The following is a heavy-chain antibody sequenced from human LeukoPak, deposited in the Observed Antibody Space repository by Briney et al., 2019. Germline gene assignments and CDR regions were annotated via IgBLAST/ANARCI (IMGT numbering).Heavy chain of an antibody. CDR1: GGSISSGGYS. CDR2: IYYSGST. J-gene: IGHJ4*02. D-gene: IGHD3-9*01. CDR3: ARLLLTGYYNDY. Sequence: PSETLSLTCAVSGGSISSGGYSWSWIRQPPGKGLEWIGYIYYSGSTYYNPSLKSRVTISVDTSKNQFSLKLSSVTAADTAVYYCARLLLTGYYNDYWGQGTLVTVSS. V-gene: IGHV4-30-2*03.